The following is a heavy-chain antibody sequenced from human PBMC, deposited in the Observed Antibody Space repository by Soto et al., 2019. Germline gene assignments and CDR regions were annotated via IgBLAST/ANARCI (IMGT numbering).Heavy chain of an antibody. Sequence: QVQLVESGGGVVQPGRSLRLSCAASGFTFSSYGMHWVRQAPGKGLEWVAVIWYDGSNKYYADSVKGRFTISRDNSKNTLYQQMNSLRAEDTAVYYCARGGTAMVTAFDYWGQGTLVTVSS. CDR3: ARGGTAMVTAFDY. D-gene: IGHD5-18*01. V-gene: IGHV3-33*01. CDR2: IWYDGSNK. CDR1: GFTFSSYG. J-gene: IGHJ4*02.